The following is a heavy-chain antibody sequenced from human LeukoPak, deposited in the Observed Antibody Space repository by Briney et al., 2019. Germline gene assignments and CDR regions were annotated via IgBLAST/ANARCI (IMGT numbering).Heavy chain of an antibody. CDR2: INHSGST. CDR1: GGSFSGYY. CDR3: ARGSDSSGYYGDWFDP. J-gene: IGHJ5*02. Sequence: SETLSLTCAVYGGSFSGYYWSWIRQPPGKGLEWIGEINHSGSTNYSPSLKSRVTISVDTSKNQFSLKLSSVTAADTAVYYCARGSDSSGYYGDWFDPWGQGTLVTVSS. D-gene: IGHD3-22*01. V-gene: IGHV4-34*01.